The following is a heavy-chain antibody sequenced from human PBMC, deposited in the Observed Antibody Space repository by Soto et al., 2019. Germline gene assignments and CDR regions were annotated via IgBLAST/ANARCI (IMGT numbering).Heavy chain of an antibody. Sequence: SETLSLTCAVSSGSISSSNWWSWVRQPPGKGLEWIGEIYHSGSTNYNPSLKSRVTISVDKSKNQFSLKLSSVTAADTAVYYCATNYGDFDYFDYWGQGTLVTVSS. CDR2: IYHSGST. CDR3: ATNYGDFDYFDY. D-gene: IGHD4-17*01. CDR1: SGSISSSNW. J-gene: IGHJ4*02. V-gene: IGHV4-4*02.